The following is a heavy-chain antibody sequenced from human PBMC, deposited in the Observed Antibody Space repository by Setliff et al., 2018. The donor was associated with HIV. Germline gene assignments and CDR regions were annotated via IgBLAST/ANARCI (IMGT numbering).Heavy chain of an antibody. J-gene: IGHJ4*02. V-gene: IGHV1-69*05. D-gene: IGHD2-2*01. CDR1: GGSFRNYA. CDR2: IIPIFGTT. Sequence: WASVKVSCKASGGSFRNYAINWVRQAPGQGLEWMGGIIPIFGTTNYAQKFQGRVTMTRDTSTSTVYMELSSLRSEDTAVYYCARDPLPEGSSTIPVELFDYWGQGTLVTVSS. CDR3: ARDPLPEGSSTIPVELFDY.